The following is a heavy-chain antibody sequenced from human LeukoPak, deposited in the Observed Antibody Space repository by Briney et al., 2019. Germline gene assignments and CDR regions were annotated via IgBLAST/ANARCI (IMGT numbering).Heavy chain of an antibody. J-gene: IGHJ4*02. D-gene: IGHD3-22*01. CDR1: GYTFTSYG. V-gene: IGHV1-18*01. Sequence: GASVKVSCKASGYTFTSYGISWVRQAPGQGLEWVGWISAYAQKFQGRVTMTTDTSTSTAYMELRSLRSDDTAVYYCARRFNYYDSSGYYEGFYFGYWGQGTLVTVSS. CDR3: ARRFNYYDSSGYYEGFYFGY. CDR2: ISAY.